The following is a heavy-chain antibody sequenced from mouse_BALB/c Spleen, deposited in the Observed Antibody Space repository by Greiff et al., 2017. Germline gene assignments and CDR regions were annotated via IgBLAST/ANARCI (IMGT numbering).Heavy chain of an antibody. D-gene: IGHD4-1*01. CDR3: ARSGALGGDYAMDY. CDR2: ISTYYGDA. CDR1: GYTFTDYA. V-gene: IGHV1S137*01. J-gene: IGHJ4*01. Sequence: QVQLKQSGAELVRPGVSVKISCKGSGYTFTDYAMHWVKQSHAKSLEWIGVISTYYGDASYNQKFKGKATMTVDKSSSTAYMELARLTSEDSAIYYCARSGALGGDYAMDYWGQGTSVTVSS.